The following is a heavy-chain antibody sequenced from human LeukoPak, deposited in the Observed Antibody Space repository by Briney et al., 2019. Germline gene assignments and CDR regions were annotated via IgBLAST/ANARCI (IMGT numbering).Heavy chain of an antibody. CDR3: ARAPQYYDFWSGYYGPYFDY. CDR2: IYYSGST. D-gene: IGHD3-3*01. V-gene: IGHV4-30-4*01. CDR1: GGSISSGDYY. Sequence: SQTLSLTCTVSGGSISSGDYYWSWTRQPPGKGLEWIGYIYYSGSTYYNPSLKSRVTISVDTSKNQFSLKLSSVTAADTAVYYCARAPQYYDFWSGYYGPYFDYWGQGTLVTVSS. J-gene: IGHJ4*02.